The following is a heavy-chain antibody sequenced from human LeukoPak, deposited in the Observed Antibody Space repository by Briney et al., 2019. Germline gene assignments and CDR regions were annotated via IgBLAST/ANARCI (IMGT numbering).Heavy chain of an antibody. V-gene: IGHV1-2*02. CDR3: AREGGYDILTGYQDY. D-gene: IGHD3-9*01. J-gene: IGHJ4*02. CDR1: GYICTTYF. Sequence: EASVKVSCKASGYICTTYFIHWVRQAPGQGLEWMGWINPNNGDTNYVQKFQGRVTMTRDTSISTAYMELTRLRSDDTAVYYCAREGGYDILTGYQDYWGQGTLVTVSS. CDR2: INPNNGDT.